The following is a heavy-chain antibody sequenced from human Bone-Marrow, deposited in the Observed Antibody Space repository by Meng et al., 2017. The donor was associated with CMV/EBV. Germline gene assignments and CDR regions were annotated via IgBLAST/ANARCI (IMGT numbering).Heavy chain of an antibody. Sequence: QGQLQESGPGLVKPSQTLSLTCPFPGGPISSCSYDWSWIRQPAGKGLEWIGRIFTSGSTNYNPSLKSRVTISVDTSKNQFSLKLSSVTAADTAVYYCARGYAGLWLPEAFDIWGQGTVVTVSS. D-gene: IGHD5-18*01. V-gene: IGHV4-61*02. CDR1: GGPISSCSYD. CDR3: ARGYAGLWLPEAFDI. CDR2: IFTSGST. J-gene: IGHJ3*02.